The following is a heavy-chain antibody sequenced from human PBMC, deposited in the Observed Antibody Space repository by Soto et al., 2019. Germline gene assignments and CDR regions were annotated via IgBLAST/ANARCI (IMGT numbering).Heavy chain of an antibody. CDR3: ARDDSSSVCLDV. J-gene: IGHJ6*04. V-gene: IGHV4-59*12. Sequence: PSETLSLTCTVSGGSISSYYWSWIRQPPGKGLEWIGYIYYSGSTNYNPSLKSRVTISVDTSKNQFSLKLSSVTAADTAVYYCARDDSSSVCLDVWGKGTTVTVSS. D-gene: IGHD6-6*01. CDR2: IYYSGST. CDR1: GGSISSYY.